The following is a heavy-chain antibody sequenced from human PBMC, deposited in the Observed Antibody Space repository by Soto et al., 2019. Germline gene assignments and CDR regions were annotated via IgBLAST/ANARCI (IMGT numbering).Heavy chain of an antibody. CDR1: GYTFTSYG. V-gene: IGHV1-18*01. J-gene: IGHJ6*02. CDR3: ARAADTAMVPTHYYYYGMDV. CDR2: ISAYNGNT. D-gene: IGHD5-18*01. Sequence: QVQLVQSGAEVKKPGASVKVSCKASGYTFTSYGISWVRQAPGQGLEWMGWISAYNGNTNYAQKLQGRVTMTTDTSTSTAYMELRSLRSDDTAVYYCARAADTAMVPTHYYYYGMDVWGQGTTVTVSS.